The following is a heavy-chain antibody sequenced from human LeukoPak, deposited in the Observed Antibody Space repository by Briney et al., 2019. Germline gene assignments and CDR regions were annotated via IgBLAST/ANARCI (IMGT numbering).Heavy chain of an antibody. CDR2: VSYAGSTT. V-gene: IGHV3-30*18. CDR3: AKEPIPMAGGYYFDY. CDR1: AFTFSNYG. J-gene: IGHJ4*02. Sequence: PGGSLRLSCAASAFTFSNYGMHWVRQAPGKGLEWVAVVSYAGSTTYYADSVKGRFTISRDNSKNTLYLLMNSLRAEDTAVYYCAKEPIPMAGGYYFDYWGQGTLVTVSS. D-gene: IGHD6-19*01.